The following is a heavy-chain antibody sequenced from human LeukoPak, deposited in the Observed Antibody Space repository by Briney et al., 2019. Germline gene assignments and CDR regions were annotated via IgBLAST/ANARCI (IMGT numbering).Heavy chain of an antibody. D-gene: IGHD3-22*01. CDR3: AKDLSDSSGYFGY. CDR1: GFTFSSYA. V-gene: IGHV3-23*01. J-gene: IGHJ4*02. CDR2: ISGSGGST. Sequence: HPGGSLRLSCAASGFTFSSYAMSWVRQAPGKGLEWVSAISGSGGSTNYADSVKGRFTISRDNSKNTLYLQMNSLRAEDTAVYYCAKDLSDSSGYFGYWGQGTLVTVSS.